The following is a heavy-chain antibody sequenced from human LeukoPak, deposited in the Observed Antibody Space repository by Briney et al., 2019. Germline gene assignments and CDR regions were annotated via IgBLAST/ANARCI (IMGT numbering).Heavy chain of an antibody. CDR2: MNPKSGNT. CDR1: EYTFTSYN. V-gene: IGHV1-8*01. D-gene: IGHD2-15*01. J-gene: IGHJ4*02. CDR3: ARVPTLGYCDGGSCYRFDF. Sequence: ASVRTSCKASEYTFTSYNINWVRQAPGRGLEWRGWMNPKSGNTGYAQKLQGRVSMTRDTSISTAYMELNSLRYEDTAVYYCARVPTLGYCDGGSCYRFDFWGQGTPVTVSS.